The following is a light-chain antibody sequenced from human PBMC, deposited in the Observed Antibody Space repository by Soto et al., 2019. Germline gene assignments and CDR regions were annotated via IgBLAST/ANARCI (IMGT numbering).Light chain of an antibody. V-gene: IGKV1-39*01. CDR2: AAS. J-gene: IGKJ2*02. CDR1: QSISSY. Sequence: DIQMTQSPSSLSASVGDRVTITCRASQSISSYLNWYQQKPGKAPKLLIYAASSLQSGVPSRFXGSGSGTDFTRTISSLQPEDFATYYCQQSYSTLPCTFGQGTKLEIK. CDR3: QQSYSTLPCT.